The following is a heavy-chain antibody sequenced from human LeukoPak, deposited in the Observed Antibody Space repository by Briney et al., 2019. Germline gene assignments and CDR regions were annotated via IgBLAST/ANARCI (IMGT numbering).Heavy chain of an antibody. CDR3: ARAKSSWYFDY. D-gene: IGHD6-13*01. J-gene: IGHJ4*02. V-gene: IGHV3-30*03. Sequence: WIRQPPGKGLEWVAVISYDGSNKYYADSVKGRFTISRDNSKNTLYLQMNSLRAEDTAVYYCARAKSSWYFDYWGQGTLVTVSS. CDR2: ISYDGSNK.